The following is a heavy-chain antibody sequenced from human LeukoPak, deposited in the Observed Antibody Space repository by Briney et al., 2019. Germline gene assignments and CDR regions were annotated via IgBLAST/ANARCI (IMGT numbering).Heavy chain of an antibody. V-gene: IGHV1-46*01. CDR1: GYTFTSYY. D-gene: IGHD6-19*01. CDR2: INPSGGST. Sequence: ASVKVSCKASGYTFTSYYMHWVRQAPGQGLEWMGIINPSGGSTSYAQKFQGRVTMTRDTSTSTVYMELSSLKSEDTAVYYCARGRDSGWLTTYYFDYWGQGTLVTVSS. J-gene: IGHJ4*02. CDR3: ARGRDSGWLTTYYFDY.